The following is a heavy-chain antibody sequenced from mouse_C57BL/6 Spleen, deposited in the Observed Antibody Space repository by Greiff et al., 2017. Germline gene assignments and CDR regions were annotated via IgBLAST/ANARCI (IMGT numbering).Heavy chain of an antibody. CDR3: ASGYSDY. CDR2: DYPGDGDT. J-gene: IGHJ2*01. Sequence: QVQLQQSGPELVKPGASVKISCKASGYAFSSSWMNWVKQRPGKGLEWIGRDYPGDGDTNYNGKFKGKATLTADKSSSTAYMQLSSLTSEDSAVYFCASGYSDYWGQGTTLTVSS. V-gene: IGHV1-82*01. CDR1: GYAFSSSW.